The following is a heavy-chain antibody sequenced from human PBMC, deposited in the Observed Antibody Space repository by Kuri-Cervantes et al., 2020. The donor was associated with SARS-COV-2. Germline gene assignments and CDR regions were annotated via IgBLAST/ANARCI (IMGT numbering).Heavy chain of an antibody. CDR1: GGSISSGGYY. CDR3: ARGRDSSSHPFDY. J-gene: IGHJ4*02. D-gene: IGHD6-6*01. V-gene: IGHV4-30-2*01. Sequence: SETLSLTCTVSGGSISSGGYYWSWIRQPPGKGLEWIGYTYHSGSTYYNPSLKSRVTISVDRSKNQFSLKLSSVTAADTAVYYCARGRDSSSHPFDYWGQGTLVPSPQ. CDR2: TYHSGST.